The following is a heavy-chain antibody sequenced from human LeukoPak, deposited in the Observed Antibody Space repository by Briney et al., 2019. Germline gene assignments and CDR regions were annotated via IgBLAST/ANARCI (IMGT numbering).Heavy chain of an antibody. J-gene: IGHJ3*02. V-gene: IGHV3-64*01. CDR2: ISSNGGST. CDR1: GFTFGSYA. CDR3: ASFSIAVAGTRGAFDI. D-gene: IGHD6-19*01. Sequence: GGSLRLSCAASGFTFGSYAMHWVRQAPGKGLEYVSAISSNGGSTYYANSVKGRFTISRDNSKNTLYLQMGSLRAEDMAVYYCASFSIAVAGTRGAFDIWGQGTMVTVSS.